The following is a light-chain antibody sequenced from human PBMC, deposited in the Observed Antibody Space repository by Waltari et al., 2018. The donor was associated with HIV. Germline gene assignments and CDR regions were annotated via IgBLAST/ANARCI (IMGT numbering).Light chain of an antibody. Sequence: QSVLTQPPSVSGTPGQTVTISCSGSTSNIETDALYSYQQLPGTAPKLIIYRNYKRPSGVSDRFSCSKSGASASLVISGLRSEDEAHYYCVSYDSRLDERLFGGGTKLTVL. CDR1: TSNIETDA. V-gene: IGLV1-47*01. CDR3: VSYDSRLDERL. J-gene: IGLJ3*02. CDR2: RNY.